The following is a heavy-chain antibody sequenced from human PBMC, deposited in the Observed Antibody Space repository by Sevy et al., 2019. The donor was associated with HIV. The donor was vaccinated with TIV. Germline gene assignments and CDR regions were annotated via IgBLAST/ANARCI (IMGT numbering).Heavy chain of an antibody. CDR2: IYYSGST. D-gene: IGHD6-19*01. CDR3: ARGQWLVHDY. CDR1: GGSISSSSYY. J-gene: IGHJ4*02. Sequence: SETLSLTCTVSGGSISSSSYYWGWIRQPPGKGLEWIGSIYYSGSTYYTPSLKSRVTISVDTSKNQFSLKLSSVTAADTAVYYCARGQWLVHDYWGQRTLVTVSS. V-gene: IGHV4-39*01.